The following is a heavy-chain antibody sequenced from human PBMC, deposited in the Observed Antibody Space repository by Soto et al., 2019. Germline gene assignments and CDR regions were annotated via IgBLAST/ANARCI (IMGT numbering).Heavy chain of an antibody. CDR3: ARERGAVTPSPPYWYFDL. CDR1: GFSLSTSGVG. J-gene: IGHJ2*01. D-gene: IGHD4-17*01. V-gene: IGHV2-5*02. Sequence: SGPTLVNPTQTLTLTCTFSGFSLSTSGVGVGWIRQPPGKALEWLALIYWDDDKRYSPSLKSRLTITKDTSKNQVVLTMTNMDPVDTATYYCARERGAVTPSPPYWYFDLWGRGTLVTVSS. CDR2: IYWDDDK.